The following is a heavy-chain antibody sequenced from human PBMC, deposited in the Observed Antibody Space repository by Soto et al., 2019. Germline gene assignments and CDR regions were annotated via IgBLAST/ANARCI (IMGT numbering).Heavy chain of an antibody. CDR3: ARGGGVGVAGSAAFDM. CDR1: GYPVTAYY. V-gene: IGHV1-2*02. Sequence: QLHLVQSGAVVKKPGASVTVSCSASGYPVTAYYMHWVRQAPGRGLEWMGGINPATGAAKYTQTFQGRATMNRDTATSTVFMELSGLTSEDPAVFYCARGGGVGVAGSAAFDMWGQGTLVTVSS. CDR2: INPATGAA. D-gene: IGHD3-3*01. J-gene: IGHJ3*02.